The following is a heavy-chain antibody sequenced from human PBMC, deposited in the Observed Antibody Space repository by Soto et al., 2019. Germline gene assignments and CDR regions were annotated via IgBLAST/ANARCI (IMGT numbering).Heavy chain of an antibody. D-gene: IGHD2-2*01. CDR1: GFSVSASGMC. CDR3: ARTVPYQYTSGSIHFDY. Sequence: SGPTLVNPTETLTLTCTVSGFSVSASGMCVSWIRQPPGKALEWLARIDWDDDKYYSTSLKTRLTISKDTSKNQVVLTMTNMDPVDTATYYCARTVPYQYTSGSIHFDYWGQGTLVTVSS. CDR2: IDWDDDK. V-gene: IGHV2-70*11. J-gene: IGHJ4*02.